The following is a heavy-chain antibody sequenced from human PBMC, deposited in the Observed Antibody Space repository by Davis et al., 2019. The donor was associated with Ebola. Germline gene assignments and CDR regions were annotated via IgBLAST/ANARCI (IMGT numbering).Heavy chain of an antibody. CDR3: ARGKWFDP. Sequence: SVKDTCKASGYTFTSYGISWVRHAPGQGLAWMVRIIPVVDTKDYAQKFQGRVTLTADKATNTAYMELSGLRFDDTAVYYCARGKWFDPWGQGTLVSVTS. V-gene: IGHV1-69*04. CDR2: IIPVVDTK. J-gene: IGHJ5*02. CDR1: GYTFTSYG.